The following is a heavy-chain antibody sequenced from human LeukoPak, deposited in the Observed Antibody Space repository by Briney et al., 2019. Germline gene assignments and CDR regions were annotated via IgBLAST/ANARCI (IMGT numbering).Heavy chain of an antibody. Sequence: ASVKLSCKASGYTFTNYGISWVRQAPGQGLEWMGWINPYNGNTKYVQKLQGRVTMTTDTSTSTAYMELRSLRSDDTAVYYCASTYCSDGSCYWFSLDYWGQGTLVTVSS. D-gene: IGHD2-15*01. CDR3: ASTYCSDGSCYWFSLDY. J-gene: IGHJ4*02. V-gene: IGHV1-18*01. CDR1: GYTFTNYG. CDR2: INPYNGNT.